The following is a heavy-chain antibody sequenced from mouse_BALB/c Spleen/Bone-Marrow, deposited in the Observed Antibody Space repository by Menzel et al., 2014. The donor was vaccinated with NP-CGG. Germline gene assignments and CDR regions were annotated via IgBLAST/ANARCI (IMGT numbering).Heavy chain of an antibody. CDR3: ASYYYGSSLFAY. CDR2: IDPANGNT. D-gene: IGHD1-1*01. Sequence: EVQRVESGAELVKPGASVKLSSTASGFNIKDTYMHWVKQRPEQGLEWIGRIDPANGNTKYDPKFQGKATITADTSSNTAYLQLSSLTSEDTAVYYCASYYYGSSLFAYWGQGTLVTVSA. V-gene: IGHV14-3*02. CDR1: GFNIKDTY. J-gene: IGHJ3*01.